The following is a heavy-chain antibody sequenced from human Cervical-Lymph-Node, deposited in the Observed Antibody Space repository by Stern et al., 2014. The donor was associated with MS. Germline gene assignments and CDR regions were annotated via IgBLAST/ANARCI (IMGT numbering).Heavy chain of an antibody. J-gene: IGHJ5*02. CDR1: GFSLRTSGVG. CDR3: AHARLWSGYYNNWFDP. D-gene: IGHD3-3*01. V-gene: IGHV2-5*02. Sequence: QVTLRESGPTLVKPTQTLTLTCTFSGFSLRTSGVGVGWIRQPPGKALEWLALIYWDDDKRYSPSLKSRLTITKDTSKNQVVLTMTNMDPVDTATYYCAHARLWSGYYNNWFDPWGQGTLVTVSS. CDR2: IYWDDDK.